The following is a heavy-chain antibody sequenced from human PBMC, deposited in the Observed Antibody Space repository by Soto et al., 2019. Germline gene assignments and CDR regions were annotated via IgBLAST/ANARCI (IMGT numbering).Heavy chain of an antibody. J-gene: IGHJ4*02. V-gene: IGHV3-23*01. CDR2: ITGSGGST. CDR3: AKGSRSSRPYYFDY. CDR1: GFTFNTYA. D-gene: IGHD3-3*01. Sequence: EVQLLESGGGLVQPGGSLRLSCAASGFTFNTYAMSWVRQAPGKGLEWVSAITGSGGSTYYADSVKGRLTISRDNSKNTLYLQMDSLRADDTAVYYCAKGSRSSRPYYFDYWGQGTLVTASS.